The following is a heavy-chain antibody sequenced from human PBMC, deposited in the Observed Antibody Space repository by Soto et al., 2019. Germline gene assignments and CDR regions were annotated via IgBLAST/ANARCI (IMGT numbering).Heavy chain of an antibody. CDR3: ASSEWLSYGMDV. J-gene: IGHJ6*02. V-gene: IGHV1-3*01. CDR2: INAGNGNT. D-gene: IGHD3-3*01. Sequence: QVQLVQSGAEVKKPGASVKVSCKASGYTFTSYAMHWVRQAPGQRLEWMGWINAGNGNTKYSQKFQGRVTITRDTSASTAYMELSSLRSEDTSVYYWASSEWLSYGMDVWGQGTTVTVSS. CDR1: GYTFTSYA.